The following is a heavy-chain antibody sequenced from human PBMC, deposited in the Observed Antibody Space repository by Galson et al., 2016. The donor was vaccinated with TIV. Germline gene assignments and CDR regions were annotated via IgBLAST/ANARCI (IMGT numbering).Heavy chain of an antibody. V-gene: IGHV3-49*03. Sequence: SLRLSCAVSGFRFGDNAISWFRQTPEKGLEWVGFIRSKPYGGTAEYAASVRGRFTISRDDSRSTAYLQMDSLKSEDTAVYYCARGMGGIWGPGTLVTVSS. D-gene: IGHD1-26*01. J-gene: IGHJ4*01. CDR3: ARGMGGI. CDR1: GFRFGDNA. CDR2: IRSKPYGGTA.